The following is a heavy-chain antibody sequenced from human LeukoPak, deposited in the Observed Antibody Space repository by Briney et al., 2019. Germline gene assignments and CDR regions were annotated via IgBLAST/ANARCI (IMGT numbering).Heavy chain of an antibody. CDR2: ISGSGDRT. V-gene: IGHV3-23*01. D-gene: IGHD3-10*01. Sequence: GGSLRLSCAASGLTFSTYTMNWVRQAPGKGLEWVSPISGSGDRTYYADSVKGRFTISRDNSKNTLFLHMNSLRAEDTAVYSCAKGYYGSGSYGWFDYWGQGTLVTVSS. CDR3: AKGYYGSGSYGWFDY. CDR1: GLTFSTYT. J-gene: IGHJ4*02.